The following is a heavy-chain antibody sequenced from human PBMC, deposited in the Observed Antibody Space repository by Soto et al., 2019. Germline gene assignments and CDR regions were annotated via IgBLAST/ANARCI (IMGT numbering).Heavy chain of an antibody. V-gene: IGHV1-69*13. CDR2: IVPIYRTA. Sequence: GASVKVSCKASGGTFSSYRFNWVRQARGQGLEWLGGIVPIYRTADYAQKFQGRVTITADESTRTVYLELSSLKSQDTALYYCARDSGARLSSSWGQGPLVTGS. CDR1: GGTFSSYR. CDR3: ARDSGARLSSS. D-gene: IGHD6-13*01. J-gene: IGHJ4*02.